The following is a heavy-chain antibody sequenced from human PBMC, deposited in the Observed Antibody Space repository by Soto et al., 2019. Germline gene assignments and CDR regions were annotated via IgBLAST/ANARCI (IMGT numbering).Heavy chain of an antibody. CDR1: GFTFSSYG. CDR3: ARDRVRRQQLVRYAFDI. CDR2: IWYDGSNK. V-gene: IGHV3-33*01. Sequence: PGGSLRLSCAASGFTFSSYGMHWVRQAPGKGLEWVAVIWYDGSNKYYADSVKGRFTISRDNSKNTLYLQMNSLRAEDTAVYYCARDRVRRQQLVRYAFDIWGQGTMVT. D-gene: IGHD6-13*01. J-gene: IGHJ3*02.